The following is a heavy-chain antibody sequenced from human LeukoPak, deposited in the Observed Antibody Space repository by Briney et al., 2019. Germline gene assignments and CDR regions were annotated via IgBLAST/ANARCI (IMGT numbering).Heavy chain of an antibody. CDR2: VASDGSQT. J-gene: IGHJ3*02. D-gene: IGHD3-10*01. Sequence: GKSLRLSCGASGFTLGTYIMHWVRQAPGKGLQWVAAVASDGSQTFYIESVRGRFTISRDNSKDTLYLQMNTLRAEDTAVYFCARERQDTIVHPGAFDIWGQGTMVTVSS. V-gene: IGHV3-30-3*01. CDR3: ARERQDTIVHPGAFDI. CDR1: GFTLGTYI.